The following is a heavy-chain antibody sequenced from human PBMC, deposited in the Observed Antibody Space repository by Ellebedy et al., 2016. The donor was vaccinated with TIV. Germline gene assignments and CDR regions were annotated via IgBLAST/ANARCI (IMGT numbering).Heavy chain of an antibody. J-gene: IGHJ4*02. Sequence: PGGSLRLSCAASGFTFSSYGMHWVRQAPGKGLEWVAVISYDGSNKYYADSVKGRFTISRDNSKNTLYLQMNSLRAEDTAVYYCLRGEWLLTGNDYWGQGTLVTVSS. D-gene: IGHD3-3*01. V-gene: IGHV3-30*03. CDR2: ISYDGSNK. CDR1: GFTFSSYG. CDR3: LRGEWLLTGNDY.